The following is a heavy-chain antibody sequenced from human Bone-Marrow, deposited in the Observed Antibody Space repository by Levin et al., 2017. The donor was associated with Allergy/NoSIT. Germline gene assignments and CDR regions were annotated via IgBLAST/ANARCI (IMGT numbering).Heavy chain of an antibody. CDR2: IKQDGSEK. V-gene: IGHV3-7*02. J-gene: IGHJ4*02. Sequence: GESLKISCAASGFTFSSYWMSWVRQAPGKGLEWVANIKQDGSEKYYVDSVKGRFTISRDNAKNSLYLQMNSLRAEDTAVYYCASPRLSQRSNKPRAAAVGYWGQGTLVTVSS. CDR3: ASPRLSQRSNKPRAAAVGY. CDR1: GFTFSSYW. D-gene: IGHD6-13*01.